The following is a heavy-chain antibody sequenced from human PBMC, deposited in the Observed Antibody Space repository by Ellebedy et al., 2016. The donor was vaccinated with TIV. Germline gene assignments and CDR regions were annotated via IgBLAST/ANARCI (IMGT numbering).Heavy chain of an antibody. V-gene: IGHV3-49*03. CDR1: GFSFDDYA. J-gene: IGHJ3*02. CDR2: IRNPAYGGTT. Sequence: GESLKISCTASGFSFDDYAMTWFRQAPGKGLEWVGLIRNPAYGGTTEYAASLRGRFSISRDDSKSLAYLQMNSLKIEDTAVYYCARHQSEYASSWYGGAFDTWGQGTMVTVSS. CDR3: ARHQSEYASSWYGGAFDT. D-gene: IGHD6-13*01.